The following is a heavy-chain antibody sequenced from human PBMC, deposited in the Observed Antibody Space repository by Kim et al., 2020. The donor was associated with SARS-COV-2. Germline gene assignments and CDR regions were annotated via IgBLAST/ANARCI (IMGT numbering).Heavy chain of an antibody. D-gene: IGHD6-13*01. Sequence: SETLSLTCTVSGGSISSGSYYWSWIRQPAGKGLEWIGRIYTSGSTNYNPSLKSRVTISVDTSKNQFSLKLSSVTAADTAVYYCAHNTGADSSSGHYFDYWGQGTLVTVSS. CDR2: IYTSGST. V-gene: IGHV4-61*02. CDR1: GGSISSGSYY. CDR3: AHNTGADSSSGHYFDY. J-gene: IGHJ4*02.